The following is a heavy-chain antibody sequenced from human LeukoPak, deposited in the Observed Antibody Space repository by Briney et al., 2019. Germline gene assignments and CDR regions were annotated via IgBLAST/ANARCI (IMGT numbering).Heavy chain of an antibody. V-gene: IGHV1-46*01. D-gene: IGHD4-23*01. CDR3: ASDSGYGGHCEGY. CDR1: GYTFTSYY. CDR2: INPSGGST. J-gene: IGHJ4*02. Sequence: ASVKVSCKASGYTFTSYYIHWVRQAPGQGLGWMGIINPSGGSTNYAQKFQGRVTMTRDTSTSTVYMELSSLRSEDTAVYYCASDSGYGGHCEGYWGQGTLVTVSS.